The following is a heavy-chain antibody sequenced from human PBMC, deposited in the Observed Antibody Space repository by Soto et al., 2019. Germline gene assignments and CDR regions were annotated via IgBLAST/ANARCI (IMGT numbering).Heavy chain of an antibody. V-gene: IGHV3-21*02. CDR2: ISTTGRYI. D-gene: IGHD5-18*01. CDR1: GFTFSDHS. CDR3: AAGTDTAMEQGADY. J-gene: IGHJ4*02. Sequence: EVQLVESGGGLVKPGGSLRLSCAASGFTFSDHSMNWVRQAPGKGLEWVSSISTTGRYIYYADSMAGRFTISRDNAKNSLYLQINSLRGEDPAVYYCAAGTDTAMEQGADYWGQGTLVTVSS.